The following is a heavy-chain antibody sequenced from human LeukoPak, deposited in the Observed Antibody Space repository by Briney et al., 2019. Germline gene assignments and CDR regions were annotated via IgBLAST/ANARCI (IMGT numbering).Heavy chain of an antibody. D-gene: IGHD6-6*01. Sequence: SETLSLTCTVSGGSISSYYWSWIRQPPGKGLEWIGYIYYSGSTNYNPSLKSRVTISVDTSKNQFSLKLSSVTAADTAVYYCARGDLPSIAARPGVFDTWGQGTMVTVSS. CDR3: ARGDLPSIAARPGVFDT. CDR1: GGSISSYY. J-gene: IGHJ3*02. CDR2: IYYSGST. V-gene: IGHV4-59*01.